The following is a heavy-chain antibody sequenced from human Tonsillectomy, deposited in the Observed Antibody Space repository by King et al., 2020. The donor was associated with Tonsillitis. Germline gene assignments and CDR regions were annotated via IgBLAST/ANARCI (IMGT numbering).Heavy chain of an antibody. Sequence: VQLVESGGGLVQPGGSLRLSCAGSGFTFSDYWMHWVRPAPGEGLVWVSGIYSDWRSIIYADTVKGRITITRDIAKNTLYLQMNGLRAEDTAVYYCARVTTGAFDIWGQGTMVTVSS. V-gene: IGHV3-74*01. CDR3: ARVTTGAFDI. CDR2: IYSDWRSI. CDR1: GFTFSDYW. J-gene: IGHJ3*02. D-gene: IGHD4-17*01.